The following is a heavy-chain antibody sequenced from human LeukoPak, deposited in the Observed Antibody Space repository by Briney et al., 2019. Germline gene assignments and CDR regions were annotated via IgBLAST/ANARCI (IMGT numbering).Heavy chain of an antibody. Sequence: GGSLRLSCSASGFIFSTSPMHWVRQAPGKGLEFVSAINRNGDTTYYSDSVRGRFTISRDNSRNTVYLQMSSLRTDDTAVYYSVKAQGYFDYWGQGTLVTVSS. CDR3: VKAQGYFDY. CDR1: GFIFSTSP. J-gene: IGHJ4*02. V-gene: IGHV3-64D*06. CDR2: INRNGDTT.